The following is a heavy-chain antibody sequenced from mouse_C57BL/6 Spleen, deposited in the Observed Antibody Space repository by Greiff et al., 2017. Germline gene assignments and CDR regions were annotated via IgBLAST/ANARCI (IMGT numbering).Heavy chain of an antibody. V-gene: IGHV1-55*01. CDR3: AIYYGSSYLGYFDY. J-gene: IGHJ2*01. CDR2: IYPGSGST. Sequence: QVQLQQPGAELVKPGASVKMSCKASGYTFTSYWITWVKQRPGQGLEWIGDIYPGSGSTNYNEKFKSKATLTVDTSSSTAYMQLSSLTSEDSAVYYWAIYYGSSYLGYFDYWGQGTTLTVSS. CDR1: GYTFTSYW. D-gene: IGHD1-1*01.